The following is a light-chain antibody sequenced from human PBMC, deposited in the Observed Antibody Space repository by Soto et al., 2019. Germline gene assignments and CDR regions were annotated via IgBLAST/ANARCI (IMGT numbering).Light chain of an antibody. CDR2: GAS. V-gene: IGKV3-20*01. Sequence: IVLTQSPATLSLSPGERATLSCTASQRVTTTYIAWYQHKFGQAPRLLIYGASTRATGTPDRFTGGGFGTDFTLTSSRVEPEDFAVYYCQQYDSSFTFGGGTKVEMK. J-gene: IGKJ4*01. CDR1: QRVTTTY. CDR3: QQYDSSFT.